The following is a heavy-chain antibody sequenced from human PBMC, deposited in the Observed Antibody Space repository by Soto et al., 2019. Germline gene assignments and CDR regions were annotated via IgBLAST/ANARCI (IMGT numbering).Heavy chain of an antibody. CDR1: GFTFSSYG. Sequence: QVQLVESGGGVVQPGRSLRLSCAASGFTFSSYGMHWVRQAPGKGLEWVAVISYDGSNKYYADSVKGRFTISRDNSKNTLYLQMNRLRAEDTAVYYCAKGPRGSYSEDPPHFDYWGQGTLVTVSS. CDR2: ISYDGSNK. J-gene: IGHJ4*02. CDR3: AKGPRGSYSEDPPHFDY. V-gene: IGHV3-30*18. D-gene: IGHD1-26*01.